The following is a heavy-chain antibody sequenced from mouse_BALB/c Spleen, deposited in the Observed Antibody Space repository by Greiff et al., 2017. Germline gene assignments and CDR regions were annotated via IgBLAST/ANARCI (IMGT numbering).Heavy chain of an antibody. CDR3: ARYGHYYAMDY. CDR1: GFTFSSYT. J-gene: IGHJ4*01. V-gene: IGHV5-9*03. CDR2: ISSGGGNT. Sequence: EVMLVESGGGLVKPGGSLKLSCAASGFTFSSYTMSWVRQTPEKRLEWVATISSGGGNTYYPDSVKGRFTISRDNAKNNLYLQMSSLRSEDTALYYCARYGHYYAMDYWGQGTSVTVSS.